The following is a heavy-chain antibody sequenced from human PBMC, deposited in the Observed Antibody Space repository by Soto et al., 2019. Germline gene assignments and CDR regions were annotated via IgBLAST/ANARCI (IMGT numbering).Heavy chain of an antibody. J-gene: IGHJ4*02. CDR1: GFTFSSYW. Sequence: GGSLKLSCAASGFTFSSYWMHWVRHAPGKGLVWVSRINSDGSSTSYADSVKGRFTISRDNAKNTLYLQMNSLRAEDTAVYYCARGSTSSGYYPVDYWGQGTLVTVSS. V-gene: IGHV3-74*01. D-gene: IGHD3-22*01. CDR2: INSDGSST. CDR3: ARGSTSSGYYPVDY.